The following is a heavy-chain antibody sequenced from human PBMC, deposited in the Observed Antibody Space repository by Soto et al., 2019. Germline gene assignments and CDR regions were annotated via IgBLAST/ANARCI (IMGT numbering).Heavy chain of an antibody. Sequence: SVKVSCKASGFTFTSSAVQWVRQARGQRLEWIGWIVVGSGNTNYAQKFQERVTITRDMSTSTAYMELSSLRSEDTAVYYCAADPYSSGYYPDAFDIGGQGTMVTVSS. J-gene: IGHJ3*02. CDR3: AADPYSSGYYPDAFDI. CDR1: GFTFTSSA. D-gene: IGHD3-22*01. V-gene: IGHV1-58*01. CDR2: IVVGSGNT.